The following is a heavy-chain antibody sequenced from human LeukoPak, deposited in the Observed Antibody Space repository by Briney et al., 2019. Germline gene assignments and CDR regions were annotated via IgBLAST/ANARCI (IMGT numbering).Heavy chain of an antibody. V-gene: IGHV1-46*03. CDR3: ARRIDYSNWSYDAFDI. J-gene: IGHJ3*02. Sequence: ASVKVSCKASGYTFTSYYMHWVRQAPGQGLEWMGIINPSGGSTSYAQKFQGRVTMTRDTSTSTVYMELSGLRSEDTAVYYCARRIDYSNWSYDAFDIWGQGTMVTVSS. D-gene: IGHD4-11*01. CDR2: INPSGGST. CDR1: GYTFTSYY.